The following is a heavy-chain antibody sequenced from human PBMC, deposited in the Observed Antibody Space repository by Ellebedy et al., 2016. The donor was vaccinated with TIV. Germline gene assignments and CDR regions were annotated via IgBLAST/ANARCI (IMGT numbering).Heavy chain of an antibody. V-gene: IGHV4-59*08. CDR3: ARLPHHFDF. CDR1: GGSISGYY. Sequence: MPSETLSLTCTVSGGSISGYYWSWIRQPPGRGLEWIGNVYYSGYAYYSPSLRSRVTMSVDTSKNQFSLRLNSVTAADTAVYYCARLPHHFDFWGQGSLVTVSS. CDR2: VYYSGYA. D-gene: IGHD2-15*01. J-gene: IGHJ4*02.